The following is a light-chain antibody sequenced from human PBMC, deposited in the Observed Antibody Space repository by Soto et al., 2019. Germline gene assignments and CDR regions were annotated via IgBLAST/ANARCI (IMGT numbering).Light chain of an antibody. CDR1: QSISTW. CDR3: QQYSSYWT. CDR2: KAS. J-gene: IGKJ1*01. Sequence: DIQITQSPSTLPPSVGDRVTITCLASQSISTWLAWYQQKPGKAPNLLIYKASYLASGVPSRFSGGGSGTEFTLTISSLQPDDFATYYCQQYSSYWTFGQGTKVDIK. V-gene: IGKV1-5*03.